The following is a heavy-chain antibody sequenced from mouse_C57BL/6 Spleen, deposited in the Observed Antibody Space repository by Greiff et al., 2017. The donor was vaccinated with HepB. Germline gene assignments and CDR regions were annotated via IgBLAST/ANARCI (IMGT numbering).Heavy chain of an antibody. D-gene: IGHD2-5*01. J-gene: IGHJ2*01. CDR3: ARCSYYSNYYFDY. Sequence: EVKLVESEGGLVQPGSSMKLSCTASGFTFSDYYMAWVRQVPEKGLEWVANINYDGSSTYYLDSLKSRFIISRDNAKNSLYMQMSSLKSEDTATYYCARCSYYSNYYFDYWGQGTTLTVSS. V-gene: IGHV5-16*01. CDR1: GFTFSDYY. CDR2: INYDGSST.